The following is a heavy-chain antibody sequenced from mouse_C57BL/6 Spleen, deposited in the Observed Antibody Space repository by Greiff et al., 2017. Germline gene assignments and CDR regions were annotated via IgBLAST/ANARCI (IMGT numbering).Heavy chain of an antibody. V-gene: IGHV5-12*01. J-gene: IGHJ1*03. D-gene: IGHD2-4*01. CDR1: GFTFSDYH. Sequence: EVQRVESGGGLVQPGGSLKLSCAASGFTFSDYHMYWVRQTPEKRLEWVAYISNGGGSTYYPDTVTGRFTISRDNAKNTLYLHMSRLKSEDTAMYYCARGGYDYDVWYFDVWGTGTTVTVSS. CDR2: ISNGGGST. CDR3: ARGGYDYDVWYFDV.